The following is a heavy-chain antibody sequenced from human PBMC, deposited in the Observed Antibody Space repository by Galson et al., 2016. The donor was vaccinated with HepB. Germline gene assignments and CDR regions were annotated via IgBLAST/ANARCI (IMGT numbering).Heavy chain of an antibody. J-gene: IGHJ3*02. CDR3: ARERFCSSATCYVGDAFYI. D-gene: IGHD2-2*01. CDR1: GLTFSTYY. Sequence: SLRLSCAASGLTFSTYYMTWVRQPPGKGLEWVAGIKQDGSEKYYVDSVKGRFTISRDNAKNSLYVQMDSLRAEDTAVYFCARERFCSSATCYVGDAFYIGGQGTMVTVSS. V-gene: IGHV3-7*05. CDR2: IKQDGSEK.